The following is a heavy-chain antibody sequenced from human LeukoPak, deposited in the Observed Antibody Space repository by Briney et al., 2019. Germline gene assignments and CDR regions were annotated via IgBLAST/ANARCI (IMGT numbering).Heavy chain of an antibody. Sequence: GGSLRLSCAASGFSFSSYAMSWVRQAPGKGLEWVSGISGSGGGTAYEDSVKGRFTISRDNSKNTLYLQMNSLRAEDTAVYYCAKASGGAFDIWGQGTMVTVSS. D-gene: IGHD3-16*01. CDR1: GFSFSSYA. V-gene: IGHV3-23*01. CDR3: AKASGGAFDI. J-gene: IGHJ3*02. CDR2: ISGSGGGT.